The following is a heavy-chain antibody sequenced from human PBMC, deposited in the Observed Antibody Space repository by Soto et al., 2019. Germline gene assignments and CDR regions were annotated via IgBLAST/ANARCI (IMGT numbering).Heavy chain of an antibody. D-gene: IGHD6-19*01. J-gene: IGHJ4*02. CDR3: ASSMAGQWLVPY. V-gene: IGHV4-59*01. CDR2: IYYSGGT. Sequence: SETLSLTCTVSGGSISSYYWSWIRQPPGKGLEWIGYIYYSGGTNYNPSLKSRVTISVDTSKNQFSLKLSSVTAADTAVYYCASSMAGQWLVPYWGQGTLVTVSS. CDR1: GGSISSYY.